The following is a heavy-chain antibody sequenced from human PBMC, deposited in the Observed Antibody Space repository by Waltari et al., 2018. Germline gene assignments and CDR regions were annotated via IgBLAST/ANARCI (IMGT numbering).Heavy chain of an antibody. D-gene: IGHD2-15*01. CDR3: ARDRGRGLYLDS. Sequence: WWSWVRNCRGKGLEWRGQIHGRGRANYNLSFGRRVSVSMDKSNNDCSLKVTSATAEDTVIYDCARDRGRGLYLDSWGQGILVTVSP. V-gene: IGHV4-4*02. CDR2: IHGRGRA. J-gene: IGHJ4*02. CDR1: W.